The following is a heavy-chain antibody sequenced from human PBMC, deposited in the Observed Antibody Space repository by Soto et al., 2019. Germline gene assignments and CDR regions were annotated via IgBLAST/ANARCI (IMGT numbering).Heavy chain of an antibody. CDR3: ARDRYYDFWSGYFGYYYGMDV. CDR1: GFSFTGYY. J-gene: IGHJ6*02. CDR2: INAHSGGT. V-gene: IGHV1-2*02. D-gene: IGHD3-3*01. Sequence: GASVKVSCKASGFSFTGYYIHWLRQAPGQGLEWMGWINAHSGGTEYAQKFQGRVTLTRDTSIATAYLTLTSLTSDDTALYYCARDRYYDFWSGYFGYYYGMDVWGQGTTVTVSS.